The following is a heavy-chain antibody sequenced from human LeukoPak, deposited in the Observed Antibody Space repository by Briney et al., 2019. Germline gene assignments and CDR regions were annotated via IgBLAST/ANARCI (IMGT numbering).Heavy chain of an antibody. Sequence: PSETLSLTCAVYGVSFSGYYWSWIRQPPGKGLEGIGEINHSGSTNYNPSLKSRVTISVDTSKNQFSLKLSLVTAADTAVYYCARAVQMERPPPLIDYYYMDVWGKGTTVTVSS. D-gene: IGHD1-1*01. J-gene: IGHJ6*03. CDR2: INHSGST. CDR3: ARAVQMERPPPLIDYYYMDV. CDR1: GVSFSGYY. V-gene: IGHV4-34*01.